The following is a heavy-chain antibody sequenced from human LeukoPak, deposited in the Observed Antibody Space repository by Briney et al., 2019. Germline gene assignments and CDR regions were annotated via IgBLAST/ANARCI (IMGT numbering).Heavy chain of an antibody. V-gene: IGHV4-59*01. Sequence: SETLSLTCNVSGGSISSYYWSWIRQPPGKGLEWIGYFHFSGSTNYNPSLKSRVTISVDTSKNQFSLKLRSVTAADTAVYYCARFVGSSWLGFDIWGNGTMVTVSS. CDR2: FHFSGST. J-gene: IGHJ3*02. CDR1: GGSISSYY. D-gene: IGHD6-13*01. CDR3: ARFVGSSWLGFDI.